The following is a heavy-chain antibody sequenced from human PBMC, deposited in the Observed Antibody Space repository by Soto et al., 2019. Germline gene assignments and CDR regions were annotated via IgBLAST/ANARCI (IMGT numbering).Heavy chain of an antibody. D-gene: IGHD2-2*01. J-gene: IGHJ4*02. CDR2: INPSGGST. Sequence: ASVKVSCKASGYIFTNYYMHWVRQAPGQGLEWMGIINPSGGSTSYAQRFQGRVTMTMDTSTSTVYMELSSLRSEDTAVYYCARDFVVVPSALYYFDYWGQGTLVTVSS. CDR1: GYIFTNYY. CDR3: ARDFVVVPSALYYFDY. V-gene: IGHV1-46*03.